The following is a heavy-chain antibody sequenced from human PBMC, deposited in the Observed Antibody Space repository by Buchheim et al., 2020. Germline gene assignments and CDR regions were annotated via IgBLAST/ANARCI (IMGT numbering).Heavy chain of an antibody. J-gene: IGHJ4*02. CDR2: IYYSGST. Sequence: QVQLQESGPGLVKPSQTLPLTCAVSGGSIISGANYWSWIRQHPGKGLEWIGYIYYSGSTFFNPSLKSRVIMSIDISKNQFSLNLRSVTAADTAVYYCVREDDSSGSFDYWGQGTL. V-gene: IGHV4-31*11. CDR1: GGSIISGANY. CDR3: VREDDSSGSFDY. D-gene: IGHD3-22*01.